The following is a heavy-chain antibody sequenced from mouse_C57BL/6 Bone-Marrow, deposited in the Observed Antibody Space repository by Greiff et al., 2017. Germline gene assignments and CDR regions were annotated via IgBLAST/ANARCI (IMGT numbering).Heavy chain of an antibody. D-gene: IGHD1-1*01. CDR1: GYSFTGYF. Sequence: EVMLVESGPELVKPGDSVKISCKASGYSFTGYFMNWVMQSHGKSLEWIGRINPYNGDTFYNQKFKGKATLTVDKSSSTAHMELRSLTSEDSAVYYCASSITTVVAPDWYFDVWGTGTTVTVSS. J-gene: IGHJ1*03. CDR2: INPYNGDT. V-gene: IGHV1-20*01. CDR3: ASSITTVVAPDWYFDV.